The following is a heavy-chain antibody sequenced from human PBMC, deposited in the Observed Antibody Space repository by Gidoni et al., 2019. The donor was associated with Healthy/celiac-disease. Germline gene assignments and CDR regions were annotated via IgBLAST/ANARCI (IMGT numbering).Heavy chain of an antibody. V-gene: IGHV4-34*01. Sequence: QVQLQQWGAGLLKPSVTLSLTGAVYGGSFSGYNWSWLRQPPRKGLEWIGEINHSGSTNYNPSLKSRVTISVDTSKNQFSLKLSSVTAADTAVYYCARGSNPASHSNYFDYWGQGTLVTVSS. CDR1: GGSFSGYN. J-gene: IGHJ4*02. CDR3: ARGSNPASHSNYFDY. CDR2: INHSGST. D-gene: IGHD2-15*01.